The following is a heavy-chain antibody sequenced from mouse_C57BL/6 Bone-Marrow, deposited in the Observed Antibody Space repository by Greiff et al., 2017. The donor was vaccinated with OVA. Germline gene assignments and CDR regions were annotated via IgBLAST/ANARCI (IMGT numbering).Heavy chain of an antibody. CDR1: EYEFPSHD. CDR3: ARHGLGRVPFAY. J-gene: IGHJ3*01. Sequence: EVKLMESGGGLVQPGESLKLSCESNEYEFPSHDMSWVRKTPEKRLELVAAINSDGGSPYYPDTMERRFIISRDNTKKALYLQMSSLRSEDTALYYCARHGLGRVPFAYWGQGTLVTVSA. V-gene: IGHV5-2*01. D-gene: IGHD4-1*01. CDR2: INSDGGSP.